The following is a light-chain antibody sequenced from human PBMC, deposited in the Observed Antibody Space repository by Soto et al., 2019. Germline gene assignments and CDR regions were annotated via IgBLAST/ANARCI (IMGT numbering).Light chain of an antibody. CDR2: WAS. CDR3: QQYYTTPRT. V-gene: IGKV4-1*01. Sequence: DIVMTQSPDSLAVSLGERATINCKSSQSIFYSSNNNNYLAWYQQKPGQPPKLLLYWASSRESGVPVRFSGSGSGTDFTLTISSLQAEDVAVYYCQQYYTTPRTFGQGTKVEIK. J-gene: IGKJ1*01. CDR1: QSIFYSSNNNNY.